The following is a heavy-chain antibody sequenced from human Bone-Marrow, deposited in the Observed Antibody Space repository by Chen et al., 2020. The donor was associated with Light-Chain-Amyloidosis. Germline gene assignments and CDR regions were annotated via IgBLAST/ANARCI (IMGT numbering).Heavy chain of an antibody. CDR3: AKDFGGGDDY. CDR2: MNEDGGTT. Sequence: EVQVVESGGGLVQPWGSLRLSCAASGFTLTTYWMHWVRQAPGTGRVWVARMNEDGGTTNYAESVRGRFNISRDTAKNILYLQMNSLRAEYTALYYCAKDFGGGDDYWGQVALVTVSS. V-gene: IGHV3-74*01. D-gene: IGHD3-16*01. CDR1: GFTLTTYW. J-gene: IGHJ4*02.